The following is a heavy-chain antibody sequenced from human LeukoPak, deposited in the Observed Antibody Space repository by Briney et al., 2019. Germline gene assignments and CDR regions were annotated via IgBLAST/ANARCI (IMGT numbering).Heavy chain of an antibody. CDR1: GFTFTSFA. D-gene: IGHD6-19*01. Sequence: SVKVSCKASGFTFTSFAVQWVRQARGQRLEWIGWIVVGSGNTNYAQKFQERVTITRDMSTSTAYMELSSLRSEDTAVYYCAADPPSSGWGRDAFDIWGQGTMVTVSS. J-gene: IGHJ3*02. CDR3: AADPPSSGWGRDAFDI. CDR2: IVVGSGNT. V-gene: IGHV1-58*01.